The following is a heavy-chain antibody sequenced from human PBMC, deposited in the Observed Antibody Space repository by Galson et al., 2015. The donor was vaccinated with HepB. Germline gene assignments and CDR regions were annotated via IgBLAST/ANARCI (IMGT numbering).Heavy chain of an antibody. CDR1: GFTFSSYG. J-gene: IGHJ5*02. V-gene: IGHV3-30*02. Sequence: SLRLSCAASGFTFSSYGMHWVRQAPGKGLEWVAFIRYDGSNKYYADSVKGRFTVSRDNSKNTLYLQMNSLRAEDTAVYYCAKDGLLWFGESPGWFDPWGQGTLVTVSS. CDR2: IRYDGSNK. D-gene: IGHD3-10*01. CDR3: AKDGLLWFGESPGWFDP.